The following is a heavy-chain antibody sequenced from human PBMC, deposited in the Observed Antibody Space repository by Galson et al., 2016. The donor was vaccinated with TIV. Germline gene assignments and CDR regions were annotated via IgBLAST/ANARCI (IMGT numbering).Heavy chain of an antibody. D-gene: IGHD5-18*01. CDR3: AKDRQWIPSSLDY. CDR2: ISSSSEYI. Sequence: SLRLSCAASGITFNTYTLTWVRQAPGKGLEWVSSISSSSEYIYYADSVKGRFTISRDNAKNSLYLQMNSLRAEDTAVYFCAKDRQWIPSSLDYWGQGILVTVSS. CDR1: GITFNTYT. J-gene: IGHJ4*02. V-gene: IGHV3-21*06.